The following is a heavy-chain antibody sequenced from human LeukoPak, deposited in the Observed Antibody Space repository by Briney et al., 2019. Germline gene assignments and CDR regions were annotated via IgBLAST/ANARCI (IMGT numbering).Heavy chain of an antibody. V-gene: IGHV3-48*01. Sequence: GGSLRLSCAASGFTFSTYSMNWVRQAPGKGLEWVSYIDTSGTTIYYADSVKGRFTISRDNAKNSLYLQMNSLRAEDTAVYYCAGEGGSYSGYYFEFWGQGTLVTVSS. D-gene: IGHD1-26*01. CDR2: IDTSGTTI. CDR3: AGEGGSYSGYYFEF. CDR1: GFTFSTYS. J-gene: IGHJ4*02.